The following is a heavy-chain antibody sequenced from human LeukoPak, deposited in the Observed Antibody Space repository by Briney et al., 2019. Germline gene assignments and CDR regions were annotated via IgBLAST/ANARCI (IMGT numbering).Heavy chain of an antibody. CDR1: GFTFSSYG. CDR2: IIGSGGST. J-gene: IGHJ6*03. Sequence: GGSLRLSCAASGFTFSSYGMSWVRQAPGKGLEWVSTIIGSGGSTYDADSVKGRFTISRDNAKNSVSLQMNSLRAEDTAVYFCARPTWTNYMDVWGKGTAVTISS. CDR3: ARPTWTNYMDV. V-gene: IGHV3-23*01. D-gene: IGHD3/OR15-3a*01.